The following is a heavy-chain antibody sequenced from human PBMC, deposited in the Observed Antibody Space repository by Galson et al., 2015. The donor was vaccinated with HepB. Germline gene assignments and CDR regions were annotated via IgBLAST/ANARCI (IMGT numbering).Heavy chain of an antibody. CDR1: GFTFSSYA. CDR3: AKDGAAMIVVVITD. J-gene: IGHJ4*02. V-gene: IGHV3-23*01. CDR2: ISGSGGST. D-gene: IGHD3-22*01. Sequence: SLRLSCAASGFTFSSYAMSWVRQAPGKGLEWVSAISGSGGSTYYADSVKGRFTISRDNSKNTLYLQMDSLRAEDTAVYYCAKDGAAMIVVVITDWGQGTLVTVSS.